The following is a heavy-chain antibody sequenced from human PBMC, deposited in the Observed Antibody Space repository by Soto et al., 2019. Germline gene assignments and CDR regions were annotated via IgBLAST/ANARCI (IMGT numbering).Heavy chain of an antibody. CDR1: GFTFSSYA. D-gene: IGHD5-18*01. CDR2: ISGSGGST. Sequence: GGSLRLSCAASGFTFSSYAMSWVRQAPGKGLEWVSAISGSGGSTYYADSVKGRFTISRDNSRNTLYLQMNSLRAEDTAVYYCAKDGYSYGPSDEYYYCGMDVWGQGTTVTVSS. CDR3: AKDGYSYGPSDEYYYCGMDV. V-gene: IGHV3-23*01. J-gene: IGHJ6*02.